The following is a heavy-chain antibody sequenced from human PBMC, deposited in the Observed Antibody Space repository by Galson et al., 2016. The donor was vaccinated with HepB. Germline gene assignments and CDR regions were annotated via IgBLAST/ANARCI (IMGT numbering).Heavy chain of an antibody. CDR1: GYTFTGYY. V-gene: IGHV1-2*02. D-gene: IGHD4-17*01. CDR3: AREETTVSGMDV. J-gene: IGHJ6*02. Sequence: SVKVSCKASGYTFTGYYMHWVRQAPGQGLEWMGRINPNSGGTNYEQKFQGRVTMTRDTSISTAYMELSRLRSDDTAAYYCAREETTVSGMDVWGQGTTVTVSS. CDR2: INPNSGGT.